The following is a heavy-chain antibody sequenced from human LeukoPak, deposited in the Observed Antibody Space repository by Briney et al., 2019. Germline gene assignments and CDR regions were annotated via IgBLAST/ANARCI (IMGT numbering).Heavy chain of an antibody. CDR1: GFTFSSYW. D-gene: IGHD3-3*01. Sequence: GGSLRLSCAASGFTFSSYWMTWVRQAPGKGLEWVANIKEDGSEKYYVDSVMGRFTISRDNAKNSLYLQMNSLRAEDTAVYYCASQYYAFWRPFDYWGQGTLVTVSS. V-gene: IGHV3-7*01. J-gene: IGHJ4*02. CDR3: ASQYYAFWRPFDY. CDR2: IKEDGSEK.